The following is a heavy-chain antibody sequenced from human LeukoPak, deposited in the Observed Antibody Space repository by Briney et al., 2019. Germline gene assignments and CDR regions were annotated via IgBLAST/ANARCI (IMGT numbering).Heavy chain of an antibody. CDR3: ARCDSSSWDNWFDP. V-gene: IGHV3-7*01. J-gene: IGHJ5*02. D-gene: IGHD6-13*01. Sequence: GGSLRLXXAXXXFTFSSYWMSWVRQAPGKGLEWVANIKQDGSEKYYVDSVKGRFTISRDNAKNSLYLQMNSLRAEDTAVYYCARCDSSSWDNWFDPWGQGTLVTVSS. CDR2: IKQDGSEK. CDR1: XFTFSSYW.